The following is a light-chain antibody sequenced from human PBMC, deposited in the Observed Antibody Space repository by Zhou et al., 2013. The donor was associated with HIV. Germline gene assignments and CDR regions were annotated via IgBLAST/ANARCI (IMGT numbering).Light chain of an antibody. CDR2: AAS. CDR1: QSISRN. CDR3: QQSYSTPRT. V-gene: IGKV1-39*01. J-gene: IGKJ1*01. Sequence: DIQMTQSPSSLSASVGDRVTVTCRASQSISRNLNWYQQKPGKAPKLLIYAASSLQSGVPSRFSGSGSGTDFTLTISSLQPEDFAIYYCQQSYSTPRTFGQGTKVEIK.